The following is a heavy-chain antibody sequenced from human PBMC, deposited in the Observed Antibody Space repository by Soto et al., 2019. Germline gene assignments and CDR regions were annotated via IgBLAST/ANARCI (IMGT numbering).Heavy chain of an antibody. CDR1: GGSVSSGSYY. CDR2: IYYSGST. CDR3: ARDGYYYDSSGYLWFDP. D-gene: IGHD3-22*01. V-gene: IGHV4-61*01. Sequence: PXGTLSLTCTVSGGSVSSGSYYGRWIRQPPGKGLEWIGYIYYSGSTNYNPSLKSRVTISVDTSKNQFSLKLSSVTAADTAVYYCARDGYYYDSSGYLWFDPWGQGTLVTVSS. J-gene: IGHJ5*02.